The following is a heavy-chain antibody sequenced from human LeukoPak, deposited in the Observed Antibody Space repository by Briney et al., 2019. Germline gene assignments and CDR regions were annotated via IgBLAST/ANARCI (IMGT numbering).Heavy chain of an antibody. CDR1: GGSISSGGYS. V-gene: IGHV4-30-2*01. CDR2: IYHSGST. Sequence: SQTLSLTCAVSGGSISSGGYSWSWIRQPPGKGLEWIGYIYHSGSTNYNPSLKSRVTISVDKSKNQFSLKLSSVTAADTAVYYCARGTFSLWFGESGYYFDYWGQGTLVTVSS. CDR3: ARGTFSLWFGESGYYFDY. J-gene: IGHJ4*02. D-gene: IGHD3-10*01.